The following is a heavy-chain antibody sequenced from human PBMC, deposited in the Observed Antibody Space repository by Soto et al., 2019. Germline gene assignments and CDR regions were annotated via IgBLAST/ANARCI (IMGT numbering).Heavy chain of an antibody. CDR3: TSVRVADSALDH. CDR2: MSYDGSDT. Sequence: GGSRRFPGLASGFISSNIAMHGVRRPPGKGLEWVAFMSYDGSDTFYADSVKGRFTISRDNSKNTLFLHMSNLRAEDTAMYYCTSVRVADSALDHWGQGTLVTVSS. CDR1: GFISSNIA. V-gene: IGHV3-30*15. J-gene: IGHJ4*02. D-gene: IGHD3-10*02.